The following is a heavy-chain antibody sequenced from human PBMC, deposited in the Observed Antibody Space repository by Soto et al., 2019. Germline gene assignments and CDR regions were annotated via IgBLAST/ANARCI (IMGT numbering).Heavy chain of an antibody. CDR1: GLTLSNFW. J-gene: IGHJ6*02. CDR3: AKAYDSSGYYNYYYGMDV. V-gene: IGHV3-74*01. Sequence: GGSLRLSCASSGLTLSNFWMHWVRQVPGKGLVWVSRINDDGSRTKYADSVERRLTISRDTAKNTLYLQIDSLRVEDTALYYCAKAYDSSGYYNYYYGMDVWGQGTTVTVSS. CDR2: INDDGSRT. D-gene: IGHD3-22*01.